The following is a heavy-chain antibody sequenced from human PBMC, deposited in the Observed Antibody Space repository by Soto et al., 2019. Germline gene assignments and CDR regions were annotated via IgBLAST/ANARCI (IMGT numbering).Heavy chain of an antibody. V-gene: IGHV1-46*01. CDR1: GYTFTSYY. D-gene: IGHD3-3*01. Sequence: QVQLEQSGAEVKKPGASVKVSCKASGYTFTSYYMHWVRQAPGQGLEWMGIINPSGGSTSYAQKFQGRVSMTRDTSTSTVYMELSSLRSEETAVYYCARVSRYYDFWSGLGGYFDYWGQGTLVTVSS. CDR3: ARVSRYYDFWSGLGGYFDY. CDR2: INPSGGST. J-gene: IGHJ4*02.